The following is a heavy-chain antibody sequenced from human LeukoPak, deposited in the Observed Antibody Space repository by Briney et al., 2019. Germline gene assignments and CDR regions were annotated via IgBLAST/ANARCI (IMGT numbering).Heavy chain of an antibody. CDR3: ARFKSDDSSGYYYYFDY. J-gene: IGHJ4*02. Sequence: SETLSLTCAVYGGSFSGYYWSWIRQPPGKGLEWIGEINHSGSTNYNPSLKSRVTISVDTSKNPFSLKLSSVSAAGTAVYYCARFKSDDSSGYYYYFDYWGQGTLVTVSS. V-gene: IGHV4-34*01. D-gene: IGHD3-22*01. CDR1: GGSFSGYY. CDR2: INHSGST.